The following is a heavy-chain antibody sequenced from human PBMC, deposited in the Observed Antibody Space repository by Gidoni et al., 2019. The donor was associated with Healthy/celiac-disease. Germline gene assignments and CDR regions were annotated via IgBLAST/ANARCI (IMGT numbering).Heavy chain of an antibody. V-gene: IGHV4-39*01. CDR1: GCSSSSSSYY. CDR2: SYYGGST. CDR3: ARVSIVLMVYAH. J-gene: IGHJ4*02. D-gene: IGHD2-8*01. Sequence: QLQLQESGPGLVKPSETLSLTCTVLGCSSSSSSYYWGWICQSPGKGLECIGSSYYGGSTYYNPSLKSQVTISVDTSKNQFSLKLSSVTAADTAVYYCARVSIVLMVYAHWGQGTLVTVSS.